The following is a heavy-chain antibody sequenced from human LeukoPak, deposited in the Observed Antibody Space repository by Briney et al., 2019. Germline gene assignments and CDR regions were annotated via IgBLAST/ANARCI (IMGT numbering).Heavy chain of an antibody. D-gene: IGHD1-26*01. CDR2: INPNSGGT. CDR3: AREALTRYSGRTRSAFVI. CDR1: GYTFTGYY. J-gene: IGHJ3*02. V-gene: IGHV1-2*02. Sequence: ASVKVSCKASGYTFTGYYMHWVRQAPGQGLEWMGWINPNSGGTNYAQKFQGRVTMTRDTSISTAYMELSRLRSDDTAVYYCAREALTRYSGRTRSAFVIWGQGTMVTVSS.